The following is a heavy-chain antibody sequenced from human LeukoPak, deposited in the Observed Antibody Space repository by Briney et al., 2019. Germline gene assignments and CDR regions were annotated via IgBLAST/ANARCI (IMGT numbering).Heavy chain of an antibody. CDR2: IWYDGSNK. D-gene: IGHD3-10*01. CDR1: GFTFSSYG. CDR3: ARDLTMVRTMLGY. J-gene: IGHJ4*02. Sequence: GGSLRLFCAASGFTFSSYGMHWVRQAPGKGLEWVAVIWYDGSNKYYADSVKGRFTISRDNSKNTLYLQMNSLRAEDTAVYYCARDLTMVRTMLGYWGQGTLVTVSS. V-gene: IGHV3-33*01.